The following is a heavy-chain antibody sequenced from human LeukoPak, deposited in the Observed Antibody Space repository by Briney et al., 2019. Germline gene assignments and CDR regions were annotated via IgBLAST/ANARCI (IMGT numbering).Heavy chain of an antibody. J-gene: IGHJ3*02. CDR2: ISGSGGST. V-gene: IGHV3-23*01. D-gene: IGHD3-10*01. CDR1: GFTFSSYA. CDR3: AKDIRASWDAFDI. Sequence: GGSLRLSCAASGFTFSSYAMSWVRQAPGKGLEWVSAISGSGGSTYYADSVKGRFTISRDNSKNTLYLQMNSLRAEDTALYYCAKDIRASWDAFDIWGQGTMVTVSS.